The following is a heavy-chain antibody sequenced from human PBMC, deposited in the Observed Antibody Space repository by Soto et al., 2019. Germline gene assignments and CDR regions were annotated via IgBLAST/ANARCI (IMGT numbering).Heavy chain of an antibody. J-gene: IGHJ6*02. CDR1: GFTFSTYW. V-gene: IGHV3-7*05. D-gene: IGHD3-10*01. CDR3: ATWRFGELGDGMDV. CDR2: IKQDGTEK. Sequence: EVQLVESGGGLVQPGGSLRLSCAASGFTFSTYWMIWVRQAPGKGLEWVANIKQDGTEKYYVDSVKGRFTISRDNATNSLYLHMNSMRAEDTAVYYCATWRFGELGDGMDVWGQGTTVTVSS.